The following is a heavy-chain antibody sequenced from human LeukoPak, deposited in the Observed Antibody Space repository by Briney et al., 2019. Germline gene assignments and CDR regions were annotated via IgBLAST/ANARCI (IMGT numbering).Heavy chain of an antibody. Sequence: GASVKVSCKASGYTFTGYYMHWVRQAPGQGLESMGCINPNSGGTNYAQKFQGRVTMTRDTSISTAYMELSRLRSDDTAVYYCATRSLAAAGPVGYYYYGMDVWGQGTTVTVSS. D-gene: IGHD6-13*01. J-gene: IGHJ6*02. CDR2: INPNSGGT. CDR3: ATRSLAAAGPVGYYYYGMDV. V-gene: IGHV1-2*02. CDR1: GYTFTGYY.